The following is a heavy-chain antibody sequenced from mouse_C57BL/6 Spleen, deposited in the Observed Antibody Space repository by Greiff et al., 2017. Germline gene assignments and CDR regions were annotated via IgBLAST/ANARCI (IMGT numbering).Heavy chain of an antibody. Sequence: QVQLQQPGAELVKPGASVKVSCKASGYTFTSYWMHWVKQRPGQGLEWIGRIHPSDSDTNYNQKFKGKATLTVDKSSSTAYMQLSSLTSEDSAVYYCAIFSNLQAWFAYWGQGTLVTVAA. CDR2: IHPSDSDT. J-gene: IGHJ3*01. V-gene: IGHV1-74*01. CDR1: GYTFTSYW. CDR3: AIFSNLQAWFAY.